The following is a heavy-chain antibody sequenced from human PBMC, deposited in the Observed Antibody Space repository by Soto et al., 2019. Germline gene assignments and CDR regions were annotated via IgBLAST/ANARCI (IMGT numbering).Heavy chain of an antibody. Sequence: GGPLRLSCAASGFPFSSYGMHWVRQAPGKGLEWVAVISYDGSNKYYADSVKGRFTISRDNSKNTLYLQMNSLRAEDTAVYYCAKERAVTTSFDYWGQGTLVTVSS. CDR2: ISYDGSNK. D-gene: IGHD4-17*01. CDR1: GFPFSSYG. V-gene: IGHV3-30*18. J-gene: IGHJ4*02. CDR3: AKERAVTTSFDY.